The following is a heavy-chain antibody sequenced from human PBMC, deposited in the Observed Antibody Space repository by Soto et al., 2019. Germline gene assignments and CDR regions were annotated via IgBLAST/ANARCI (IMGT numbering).Heavy chain of an antibody. D-gene: IGHD2-2*02. V-gene: IGHV1-46*03. Sequence: ASVKVSCKASGYTFTSYYMHWVRQAPGQGLEWMGIINPSGGSTSYAQKFQGRVTMTRDTSTSTVYMELSSLRSEDTAVYYCARGSPIVVVPAAIWFDPWGQGTLVTVSS. CDR3: ARGSPIVVVPAAIWFDP. CDR2: INPSGGST. CDR1: GYTFTSYY. J-gene: IGHJ5*02.